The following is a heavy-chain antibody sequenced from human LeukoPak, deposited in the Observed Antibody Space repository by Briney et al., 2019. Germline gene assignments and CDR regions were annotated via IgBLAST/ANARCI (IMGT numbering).Heavy chain of an antibody. V-gene: IGHV4-61*05. Sequence: PSETLSLTCTVSGDSISSSNNYWGWIRQPPGKGLEWIGRIYASGSTNYNPSLKSRVTISVDTSKNQFSLKLSSVTAADTAVYYCARRGSSGYYFDYWGQGTLVTVSS. D-gene: IGHD3-22*01. CDR2: IYASGST. CDR1: GDSISSSNNY. CDR3: ARRGSSGYYFDY. J-gene: IGHJ4*02.